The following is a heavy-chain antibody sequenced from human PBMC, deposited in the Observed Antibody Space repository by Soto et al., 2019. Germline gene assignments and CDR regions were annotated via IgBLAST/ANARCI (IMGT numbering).Heavy chain of an antibody. CDR2: IYATGTT. CDR1: GASISGFY. Sequence: SETLSLTCTVSGASISGFYWSWIRKSAGKGLEWIGRIYATGTTDYNPSLKSRVMMSVDTSKKQFSLKLRSVTAADTAVYYCVRDGTKTLRDWFDPWGQGISITVSS. V-gene: IGHV4-4*07. D-gene: IGHD1-1*01. J-gene: IGHJ5*02. CDR3: VRDGTKTLRDWFDP.